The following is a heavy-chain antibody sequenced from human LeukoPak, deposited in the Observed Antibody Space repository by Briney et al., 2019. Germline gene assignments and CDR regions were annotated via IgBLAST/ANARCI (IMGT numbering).Heavy chain of an antibody. V-gene: IGHV3-7*01. J-gene: IGHJ3*02. Sequence: GGSLRLSCAASGFSFSSYWMTWVRQAPGKGLEWVANIKQDGTEKYSVDSVKGRFTISRDNAKNSLYLQMNSLRAEDTAVYYCARETNTLQDAVDIWGQGTMVTVSS. D-gene: IGHD1-1*01. CDR2: IKQDGTEK. CDR3: ARETNTLQDAVDI. CDR1: GFSFSSYW.